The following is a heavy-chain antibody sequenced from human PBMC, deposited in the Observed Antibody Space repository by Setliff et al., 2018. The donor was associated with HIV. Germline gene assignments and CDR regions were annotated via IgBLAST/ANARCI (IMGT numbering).Heavy chain of an antibody. V-gene: IGHV7-4-1*02. Sequence: ASVKVSCKASGYTFTSYAVNWVRQAPGQGLEWVGWIHTNTGDPTYDQGFTGRFVLSFDTSVSTAYLQISGLKAEDTAVYYCARDFLGDPDWSLDYWGQVTLVTVST. J-gene: IGHJ4*02. CDR2: IHTNTGDP. CDR1: GYTFTSYA. CDR3: ARDFLGDPDWSLDY. D-gene: IGHD3-9*01.